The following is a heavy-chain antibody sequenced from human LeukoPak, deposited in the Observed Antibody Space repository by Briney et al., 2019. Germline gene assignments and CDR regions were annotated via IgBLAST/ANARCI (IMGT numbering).Heavy chain of an antibody. CDR3: ARDSPKEYSGSYGAFDY. CDR1: GGAFSSYA. Sequence: SVKVSCKASGGAFSSYAISWVRQAPGQGLEWMGGIIPIFGTANYAQKFQGRVTITADESTSTAYMELSSLRAEDTAVYYCARDSPKEYSGSYGAFDYWGQGTLVTVSS. J-gene: IGHJ4*02. CDR2: IIPIFGTA. V-gene: IGHV1-69*13. D-gene: IGHD1-26*01.